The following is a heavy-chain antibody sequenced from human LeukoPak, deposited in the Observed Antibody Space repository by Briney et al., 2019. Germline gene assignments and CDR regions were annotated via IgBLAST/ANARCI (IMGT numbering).Heavy chain of an antibody. CDR3: ASGYCTGASCQPGY. D-gene: IGHD2-15*01. CDR2: INPNSGGP. Sequence: ASVKVSCTASGYTFTGYYMHWVRQAPGQGLEWMGWINPNSGGPYYVQKFQGRVTMTRDTSISTAYMELSRLTFDDTAVYYCASGYCTGASCQPGYWGQGTLVTVSS. CDR1: GYTFTGYY. V-gene: IGHV1-2*02. J-gene: IGHJ4*02.